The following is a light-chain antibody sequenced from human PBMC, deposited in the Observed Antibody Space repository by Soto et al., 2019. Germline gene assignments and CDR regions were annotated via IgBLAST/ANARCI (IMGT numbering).Light chain of an antibody. CDR3: QQYYSTPIT. Sequence: DIVMTQSPDSLAVSLGERATINCKSSQSVLYSSNNKNYLAWYQQNPGQPPKLLIYWASTREFGVPVRFSGSGSGTYFTLTISSLQAENVAVYYCQQYYSTPITFGQGTRLDIK. CDR1: QSVLYSSNNKNY. J-gene: IGKJ5*01. V-gene: IGKV4-1*01. CDR2: WAS.